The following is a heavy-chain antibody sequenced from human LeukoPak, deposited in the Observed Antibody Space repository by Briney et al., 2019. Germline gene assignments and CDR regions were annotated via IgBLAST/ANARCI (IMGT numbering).Heavy chain of an antibody. CDR2: INHSGST. CDR3: ASGGRESSLPGY. J-gene: IGHJ4*02. V-gene: IGHV4-34*01. CDR1: GGSFSGYY. D-gene: IGHD1-26*01. Sequence: SETLSLTCAVYGGSFSGYYWSWIRQPPGKGLEWIGEINHSGSTNYNPSLKSRVTISVDTSKNQFSLKLSSVTAADTAVYYCASGGRESSLPGYWGQGTLVTVSS.